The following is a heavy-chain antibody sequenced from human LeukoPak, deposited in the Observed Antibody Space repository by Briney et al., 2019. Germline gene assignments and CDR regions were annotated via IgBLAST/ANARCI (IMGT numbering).Heavy chain of an antibody. Sequence: GGSLRLSCAASGFTLTDQYMDWVRQAPGKGLEWIGRSRNKANSHSSEYAASVKGRFTISRDGSGNLMHLQMNSLKIDDTAVYFCARDGGERGNSAFDVWGQGTEVTVSS. CDR3: ARDGGERGNSAFDV. CDR1: GFTLTDQY. J-gene: IGHJ3*01. V-gene: IGHV3-72*01. D-gene: IGHD3-16*01. CDR2: SRNKANSHSS.